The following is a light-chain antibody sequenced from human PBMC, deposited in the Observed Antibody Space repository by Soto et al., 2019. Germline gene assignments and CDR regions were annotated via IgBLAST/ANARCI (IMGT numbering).Light chain of an antibody. J-gene: IGLJ2*01. CDR2: TNN. Sequence: QSVLTQPPSASGTPGQRVTISCSGSSSNIGSNTVNWYQQLPGTAPRLLMHTNNQRPSGVPDRLSGSKSGTSASLAISGFQSEDEADYYCAAWDDSLNVVVFGGGTKLTVL. CDR1: SSNIGSNT. V-gene: IGLV1-44*01. CDR3: AAWDDSLNVVV.